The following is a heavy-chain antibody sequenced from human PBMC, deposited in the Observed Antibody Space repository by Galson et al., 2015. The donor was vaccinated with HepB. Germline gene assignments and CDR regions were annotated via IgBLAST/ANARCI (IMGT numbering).Heavy chain of an antibody. CDR1: GFTFSSYG. CDR3: ARDGGYRGFDTFDI. V-gene: IGHV3-33*01. J-gene: IGHJ3*02. D-gene: IGHD5-12*01. Sequence: SLRLSCAASGFTFSSYGMHWVRRAPGKGLEWVAVIWHDGSNKYYPDSVKGRFTISRDNSKNTLYLQMNSLRAEVTAVYYCARDGGYRGFDTFDILGQATMVTVSS. CDR2: IWHDGSNK.